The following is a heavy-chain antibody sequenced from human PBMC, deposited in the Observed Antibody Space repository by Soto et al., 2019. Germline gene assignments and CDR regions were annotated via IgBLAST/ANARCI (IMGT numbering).Heavy chain of an antibody. CDR1: GCSISSYY. CDR3: ARGAAPDLYFDY. V-gene: IGHV4-59*01. D-gene: IGHD2-15*01. Sequence: PSETLSLTCTVSGCSISSYYWSWIRQPPGKGLEWIGYIYYSGSTNYNPSLKSRVTISVDTSKNQFSLKLSSVTAADTAVYYCARGAAPDLYFDYWGQGTLVTVSS. CDR2: IYYSGST. J-gene: IGHJ4*02.